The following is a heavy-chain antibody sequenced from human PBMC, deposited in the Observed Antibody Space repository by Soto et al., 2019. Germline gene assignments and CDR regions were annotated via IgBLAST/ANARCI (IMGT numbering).Heavy chain of an antibody. V-gene: IGHV4-30-4*01. J-gene: IGHJ6*02. CDR1: GGSISSGDYY. Sequence: PSETLSLTCTVSGGSISSGDYYWSWIRQPPGKGLEWIGYIYYSGSTYYNPSLKSRVTISVDTSKNQFSLKLSSVTVADTAVYYCVRDRGVDYDFWSGYYTEVRYYYGMDVWGQGTTVTVAS. CDR2: IYYSGST. D-gene: IGHD3-3*01. CDR3: VRDRGVDYDFWSGYYTEVRYYYGMDV.